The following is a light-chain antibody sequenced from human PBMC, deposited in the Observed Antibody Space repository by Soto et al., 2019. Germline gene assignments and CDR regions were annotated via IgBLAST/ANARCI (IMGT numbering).Light chain of an antibody. CDR3: QQYGSSPYT. V-gene: IGKV3-20*01. CDR1: QSVSSTY. Sequence: EIVLTQSPGTLSLSPGERATLSCRASQSVSSTYLAWYQHKPGQAPRLLIYGASSRATGIPDRFSGSGSGTDFTLTISRLEPEDFAVYYCQQYGSSPYTFGQGTKLEI. CDR2: GAS. J-gene: IGKJ2*01.